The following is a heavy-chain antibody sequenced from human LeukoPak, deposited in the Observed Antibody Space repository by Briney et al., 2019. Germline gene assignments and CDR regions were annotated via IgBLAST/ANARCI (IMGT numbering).Heavy chain of an antibody. D-gene: IGHD5-18*01. CDR3: ARAGYSYGPRGFDN. J-gene: IGHJ4*02. Sequence: PGGSLRLSCAASGFTFSSYSMNWVRQAPGKGLEWVSSISSSSSYIYYADPLKGRFTISRDNAKNSLYLQMNSLRAEDTAVYYCARAGYSYGPRGFDNWGQGTLVTVSS. CDR2: ISSSSSYI. V-gene: IGHV3-21*01. CDR1: GFTFSSYS.